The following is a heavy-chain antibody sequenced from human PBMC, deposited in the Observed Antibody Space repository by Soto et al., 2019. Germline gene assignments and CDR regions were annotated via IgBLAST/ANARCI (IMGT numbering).Heavy chain of an antibody. D-gene: IGHD3-10*01. CDR3: ARESAGSGKNNWFDP. J-gene: IGHJ5*02. CDR1: RGSMRSYY. V-gene: IGHV4-59*01. Sequence: SETMALTCSVCRGSMRSYYWGWVRQPPGKGLEWIGFIHRTGSTKYNPSLESRVTISVDTSQNQLSLRLSSVTAADTAVYYCARESAGSGKNNWFDPWGQGILVTVSS. CDR2: IHRTGST.